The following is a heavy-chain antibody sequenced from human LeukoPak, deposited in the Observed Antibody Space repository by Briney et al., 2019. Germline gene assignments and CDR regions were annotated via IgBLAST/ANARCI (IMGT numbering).Heavy chain of an antibody. CDR3: ARVPGRPADVFDH. CDR2: IYTSGST. V-gene: IGHV4-4*07. CDR1: GGSISSYY. J-gene: IGHJ4*02. Sequence: PSETLSLTCTVSGGSISSYYWSWIRQPAGKGLEWIGRIYTSGSTNYNPSLKSRVTISADTSKNQFSLKLSAVTAADTAFYYCARVPGRPADVFDHWGQGTLVTVSS. D-gene: IGHD2-2*01.